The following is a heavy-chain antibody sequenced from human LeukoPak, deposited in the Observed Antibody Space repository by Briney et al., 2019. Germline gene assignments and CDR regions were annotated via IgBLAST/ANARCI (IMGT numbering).Heavy chain of an antibody. CDR2: INRGGTT. Sequence: SETLSLACAVYGGSFSGYYWTWIRQPPGQGLEWIGEINRGGTTNYSPSLKSRVTISVDTSKNQFSLKLSSVTAADTAVYYCARYYYDSSGYYSDDYWGQGTLVTVSS. CDR3: ARYYYDSSGYYSDDY. J-gene: IGHJ4*02. V-gene: IGHV4-34*01. D-gene: IGHD3-22*01. CDR1: GGSFSGYY.